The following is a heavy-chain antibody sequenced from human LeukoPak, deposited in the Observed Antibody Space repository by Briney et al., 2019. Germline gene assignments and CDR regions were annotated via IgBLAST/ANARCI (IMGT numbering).Heavy chain of an antibody. CDR1: GFTFSSYW. Sequence: GGSLRLSCAASGFTFSSYWMSWVRQSPGKGLDWVANVKPDGSEKYFMDSVKGRFTISRDNAKNALYLEMNSLRAEDTAEYFCARERMYSGSGSTYPYYDYWGQGTLVTVSS. J-gene: IGHJ4*02. CDR3: ARERMYSGSGSTYPYYDY. V-gene: IGHV3-7*01. CDR2: VKPDGSEK. D-gene: IGHD3-10*01.